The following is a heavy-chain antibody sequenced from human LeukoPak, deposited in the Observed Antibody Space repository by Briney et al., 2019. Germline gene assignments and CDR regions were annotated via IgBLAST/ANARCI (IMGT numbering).Heavy chain of an antibody. CDR1: GGSISSSSYY. J-gene: IGHJ5*02. CDR3: AREGGVQKGFDP. D-gene: IGHD3-16*01. CDR2: IYYSGST. V-gene: IGHV4-39*07. Sequence: PSETLSLTCTVSGGSISSSSYYWGWIRQPPGKGLEWIGSIYYSGSTYYNPSLKSRVIISVDTSKNQFSLKLSSVTAADTAVYYCAREGGVQKGFDPWGQGTLVTVSS.